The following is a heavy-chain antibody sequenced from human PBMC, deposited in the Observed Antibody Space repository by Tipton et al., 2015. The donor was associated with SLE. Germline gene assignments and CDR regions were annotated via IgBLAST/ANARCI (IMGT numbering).Heavy chain of an antibody. CDR1: GYSISSGYY. V-gene: IGHV4-61*01. J-gene: IGHJ4*02. Sequence: TLSLTCTVSGYSISSGYYWGWIRQPPGKGLGWIGYIYYSGSTNYNPSLKSRVTISVDTSKNQFSLKLSSVTAADTAVYYCARDRLRYSSYFDYWGQGTLVTVSS. CDR3: ARDRLRYSSYFDY. CDR2: IYYSGST. D-gene: IGHD6-19*01.